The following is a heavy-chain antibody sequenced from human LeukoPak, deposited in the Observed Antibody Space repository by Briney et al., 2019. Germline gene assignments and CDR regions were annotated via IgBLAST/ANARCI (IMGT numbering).Heavy chain of an antibody. V-gene: IGHV4-59*08. J-gene: IGHJ4*02. D-gene: IGHD3-10*01. CDR1: GDSISTYY. Sequence: QPSETLSLTCTVSGDSISTYYWSWIRQPPGKGLEWIGYIYYSGSTNYNGSLKSRVTISVDTSKNQFSLKLSSVTAADTAVYYCARYGSRSSDLDYWGQGTLVTVSS. CDR3: ARYGSRSSDLDY. CDR2: IYYSGST.